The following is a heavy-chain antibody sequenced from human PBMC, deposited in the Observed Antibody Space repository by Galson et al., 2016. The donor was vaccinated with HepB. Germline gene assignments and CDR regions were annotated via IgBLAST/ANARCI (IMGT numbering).Heavy chain of an antibody. Sequence: SLRLSCAASGFTFSSYDMHWVRQATGQGLEWVSTIGTAGDTYYPGSVKGRVTLSRENAKNSMSLQLNSLRAWDTAVYYCVRGDASPGYWYFDLWGRGTLITVSS. CDR3: VRGDASPGYWYFDL. J-gene: IGHJ2*01. CDR2: IGTAGDT. D-gene: IGHD2-15*01. V-gene: IGHV3-13*04. CDR1: GFTFSSYD.